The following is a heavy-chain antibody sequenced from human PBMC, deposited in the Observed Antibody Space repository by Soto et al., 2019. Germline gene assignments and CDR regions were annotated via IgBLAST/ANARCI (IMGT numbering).Heavy chain of an antibody. D-gene: IGHD5-12*01. CDR2: INHSGST. Sequence: KTSETLSLTCAVYGGSFSCYYWSWIRQAPGKGLEWIGEINHSGSTNYNPSLKSRVTISVDTSKNQFSLKLSSVTAADTAVYYCARGSRDGYNSHFDYWGQGTLVTVSS. CDR3: ARGSRDGYNSHFDY. CDR1: GGSFSCYY. J-gene: IGHJ4*02. V-gene: IGHV4-34*01.